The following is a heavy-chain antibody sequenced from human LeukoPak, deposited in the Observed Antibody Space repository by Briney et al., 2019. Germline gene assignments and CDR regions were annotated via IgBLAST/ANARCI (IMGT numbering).Heavy chain of an antibody. CDR3: AGDMVRGVILRRVLEY. D-gene: IGHD3-10*01. V-gene: IGHV3-66*01. CDR2: IYSGGSA. Sequence: GGSLRLSCAASGFTFSSYGMHWVRQAPGKGLEWVSVIYSGGSADYADSVKGRFTISRDNSNNTLYLQMNSLRAEDTAVYYCAGDMVRGVILRRVLEYWGQGTLVTVSS. J-gene: IGHJ4*02. CDR1: GFTFSSYG.